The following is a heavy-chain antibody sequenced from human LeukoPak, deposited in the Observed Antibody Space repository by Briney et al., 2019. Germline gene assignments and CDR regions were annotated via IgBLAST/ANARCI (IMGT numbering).Heavy chain of an antibody. J-gene: IGHJ4*02. V-gene: IGHV1-18*01. CDR2: ISGYNGDT. CDR3: ARGDRGLLWFGELLPFDY. CDR1: GYPFSSCG. Sequence: ASVKVSCKTFGYPFSSCGINWVRQAPGQGLEWMGWISGYNGDTNYAQKFQGRVTTTTDTSTNTAYMELRSLRSDDTAVYYCARGDRGLLWFGELLPFDYWGQGTLVTVSS. D-gene: IGHD3-10*01.